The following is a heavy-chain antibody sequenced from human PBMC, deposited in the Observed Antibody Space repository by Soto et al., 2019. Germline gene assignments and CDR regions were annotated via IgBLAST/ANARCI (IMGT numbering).Heavy chain of an antibody. V-gene: IGHV4-4*02. J-gene: IGHJ3*01. D-gene: IGHD6-19*01. CDR1: GASVSTPYW. Sequence: QVYLQESGPGLVKPSGTLSLTCAVSGASVSTPYWWTWVRQPPGKDLEWIEDVYHTGGNNYNPSLMSRVTITLDKSKNQFSLDMLSVTAADTAIYYCAYSTGWYRLDVWGQGTMVIVSS. CDR3: AYSTGWYRLDV. CDR2: VYHTGGN.